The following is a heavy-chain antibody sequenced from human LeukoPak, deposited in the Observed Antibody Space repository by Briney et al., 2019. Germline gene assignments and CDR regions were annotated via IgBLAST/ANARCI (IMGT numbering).Heavy chain of an antibody. J-gene: IGHJ3*02. Sequence: AETLSLTCTVSGSSIGTYSWSWIRQPPGKGREWIGYIYTTGSTHYNPSLKSRVTMSLDTSKNQFSLRLTSVTAADTAVFYCARHRAEMATITDATFDMWGRGTMVTVSS. CDR3: ARHRAEMATITDATFDM. V-gene: IGHV4-4*09. CDR2: IYTTGST. CDR1: GSSIGTYS. D-gene: IGHD5-24*01.